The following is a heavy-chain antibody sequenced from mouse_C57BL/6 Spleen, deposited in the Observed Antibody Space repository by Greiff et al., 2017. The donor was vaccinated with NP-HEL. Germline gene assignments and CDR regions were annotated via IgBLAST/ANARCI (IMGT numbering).Heavy chain of an antibody. Sequence: VQLQQSGAELVKPGASVKLSCKASGYTFTSYWMQWVKQRPGQGLEWIGEIDPSDSYTNYNQKFKGKATLTVDTSSSTAYMQLSSLPSEDSAVYYCARSEALFFAYWGQGTLVTVSA. CDR3: ARSEALFFAY. CDR2: IDPSDSYT. CDR1: GYTFTSYW. J-gene: IGHJ3*01. V-gene: IGHV1-50*01.